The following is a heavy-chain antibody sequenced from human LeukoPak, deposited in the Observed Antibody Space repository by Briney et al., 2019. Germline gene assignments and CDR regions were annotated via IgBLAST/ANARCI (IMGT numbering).Heavy chain of an antibody. V-gene: IGHV3-74*01. D-gene: IGHD2-2*01. CDR3: ARDPPGDCSSTSCPLRGP. CDR1: GFSFSVYW. Sequence: GGSLRLSCAASGFSFSVYWMHWVRQAPGKGPVWVSRIKTDGSITDYADSVKGRFTISRDNAKNTLYLQMNSLRAEDTAVYYCARDPPGDCSSTSCPLRGPWGQGTLVTVSS. J-gene: IGHJ5*02. CDR2: IKTDGSIT.